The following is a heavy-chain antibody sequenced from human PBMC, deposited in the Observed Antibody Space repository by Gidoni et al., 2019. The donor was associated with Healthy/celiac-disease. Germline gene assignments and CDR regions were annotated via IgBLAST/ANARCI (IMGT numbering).Heavy chain of an antibody. D-gene: IGHD1-26*01. Sequence: EVQLVQSGAEVKKPGESLKLSCKGSGYSLPSSWLGWVRQMPGQGLEWMGIIYPGDSDPIYSPSFQGQVTISADKSISTAYLQWSSLKASDTAIYYCARRERVYSGSYVSAGDYWGQGTLVTVSS. J-gene: IGHJ4*02. CDR2: IYPGDSDP. CDR1: GYSLPSSW. V-gene: IGHV5-51*01. CDR3: ARRERVYSGSYVSAGDY.